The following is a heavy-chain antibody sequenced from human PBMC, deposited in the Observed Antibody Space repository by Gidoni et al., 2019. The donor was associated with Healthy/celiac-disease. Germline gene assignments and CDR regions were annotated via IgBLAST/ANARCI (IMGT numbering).Heavy chain of an antibody. D-gene: IGHD2-2*03. CDR1: GYTFTAYY. Sequence: QVQLVQSGAEVKKPGASVKVSCKASGYTFTAYYMHWVRQAPGQGLEWMGWINPNSGGTNYAQKFQGWVTMTRDTSISTAYMELSRLRSDDTAVYYGARDGYCSSTSCHGYYYYGMDVWGQGTTVTVSS. V-gene: IGHV1-2*04. CDR3: ARDGYCSSTSCHGYYYYGMDV. J-gene: IGHJ6*02. CDR2: INPNSGGT.